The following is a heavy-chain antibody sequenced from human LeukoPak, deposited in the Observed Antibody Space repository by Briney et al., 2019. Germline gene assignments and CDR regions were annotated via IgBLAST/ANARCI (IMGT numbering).Heavy chain of an antibody. J-gene: IGHJ4*02. CDR1: GDSISSSGYY. CDR3: ARGGTVTTFDS. CDR2: IYYSGST. Sequence: PSETLSLTCTVSGDSISSSGYYWGWIRQPPGKGLEWIGTIYYSGSTYYNPSLKSRVTISVDTSKNQFSLKLSSVTAADTAVYYCARGGTVTTFDSWGQGTLVTVSS. V-gene: IGHV4-39*01. D-gene: IGHD4-17*01.